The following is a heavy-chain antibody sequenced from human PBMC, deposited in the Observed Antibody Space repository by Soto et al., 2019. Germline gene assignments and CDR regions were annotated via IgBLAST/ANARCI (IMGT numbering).Heavy chain of an antibody. CDR1: GFTFSNYW. Sequence: EVQLVESGEGLVQPGGSLRLSCAASGFTFSNYWMHWVRQAPGKGLVWVSRINSDGSSTRYADSVKGRFTISRDNAKNTLYLQMYSLTAEDTAVYYCAKMAFGYYDSSGYSSPYYFDYWGQGTLVTVSS. D-gene: IGHD3-22*01. CDR3: AKMAFGYYDSSGYSSPYYFDY. J-gene: IGHJ4*02. CDR2: INSDGSST. V-gene: IGHV3-74*01.